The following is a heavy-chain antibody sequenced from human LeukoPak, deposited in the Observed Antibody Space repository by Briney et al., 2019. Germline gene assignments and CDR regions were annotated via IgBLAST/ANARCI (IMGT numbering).Heavy chain of an antibody. J-gene: IGHJ4*02. CDR2: ISSSSSYI. CDR1: GFTFSSYS. V-gene: IGHV3-21*01. Sequence: GGSLRLSCAASGFTFSSYSMNWVRQAPGKGLEWVSSISSSSSYIYYADSVKGRFTISRDNAKNSLYLQMNSLRAEDTAVYYCAREITMIARFDYWGQGTLVTVSS. CDR3: AREITMIARFDY. D-gene: IGHD3-22*01.